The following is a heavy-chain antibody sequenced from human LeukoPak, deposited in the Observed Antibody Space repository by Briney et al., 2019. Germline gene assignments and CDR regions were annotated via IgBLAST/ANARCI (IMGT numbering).Heavy chain of an antibody. J-gene: IGHJ3*02. CDR2: VHASGSS. V-gene: IGHV4-4*07. CDR1: GGSINNFY. D-gene: IGHD3-16*01. CDR3: ARDQSGSGGHNNDAFDI. Sequence: SETLSLTCGVSGGSINNFYRNWIRQPAGKGLEWIGRVHASGSSRYNPSFAGRVTMSADTSKNQVSLNVTSVTAADTAVYFCARDQSGSGGHNNDAFDIWGQGTVVTVSS.